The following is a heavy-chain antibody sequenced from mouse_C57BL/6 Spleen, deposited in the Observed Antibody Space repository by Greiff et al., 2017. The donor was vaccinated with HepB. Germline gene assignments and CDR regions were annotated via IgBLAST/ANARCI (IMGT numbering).Heavy chain of an antibody. D-gene: IGHD3-1*01. J-gene: IGHJ4*01. CDR1: GYTFTDYY. CDR3: AGARGDY. CDR2: INPNNGGT. V-gene: IGHV1-26*01. Sequence: EVQGVESGPELVKPGASVKISCKASGYTFTDYYMNWVKQSHGKSLEWIGDINPNNGGTSYNQKFKGKATLTVDKSSSTAYMELRSLTSEDSAVYYCAGARGDYWGQGTSVTVSS.